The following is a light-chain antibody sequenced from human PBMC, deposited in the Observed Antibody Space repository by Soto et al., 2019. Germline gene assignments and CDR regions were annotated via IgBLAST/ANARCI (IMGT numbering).Light chain of an antibody. CDR2: DVS. CDR1: SSDVGGYNY. J-gene: IGLJ1*01. V-gene: IGLV2-14*03. CDR3: SSYTTSNTRQIV. Sequence: QSVLTQPASVSGSPGQSINISCTGTSSDVGGYNYVSWYQHHPGKAPKLIIYDVSNRPSGVSNPFSGSKSGNTASLTISGLRPEDEADYYCSSYTTSNTRQIVFGTGTKVNVL.